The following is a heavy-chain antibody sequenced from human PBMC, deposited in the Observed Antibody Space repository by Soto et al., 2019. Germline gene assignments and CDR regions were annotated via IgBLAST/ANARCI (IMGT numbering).Heavy chain of an antibody. D-gene: IGHD1-26*01. CDR3: ARDSGRWTSWFYP. CDR1: GFTFSTYN. CDR2: ISSSSSTI. V-gene: IGHV3-48*01. J-gene: IGHJ5*02. Sequence: PGGSLRLSCAASGFTFSTYNMQWFRQAPGKGLEWVSYISSSSSTIHYADSVKGRFSVSRDNAKNSLYLQVNILRAEDTAVYYWARDSGRWTSWFYPWGQGNQVTVDS.